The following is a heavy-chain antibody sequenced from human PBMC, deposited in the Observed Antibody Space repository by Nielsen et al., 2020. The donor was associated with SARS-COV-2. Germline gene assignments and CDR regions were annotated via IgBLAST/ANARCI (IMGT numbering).Heavy chain of an antibody. CDR2: ITPFNGNT. CDR1: SYIFFCRY. Sequence: SLLDFCSAASYIFFCRYLHWLRHAPGQALEWMGWITPFNGNTNYAQKFQDRVTITRDRSMSTAYMELSSLRSEDTAMYYCASHIAELRFLESTASGMDVWGQGTTVTVSS. CDR3: ASHIAELRFLESTASGMDV. J-gene: IGHJ6*02. V-gene: IGHV1-45*02. D-gene: IGHD3-3*01.